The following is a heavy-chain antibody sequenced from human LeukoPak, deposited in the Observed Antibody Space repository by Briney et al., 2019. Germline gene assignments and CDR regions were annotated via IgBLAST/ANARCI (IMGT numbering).Heavy chain of an antibody. J-gene: IGHJ6*03. CDR3: AALNSSGSKGGYYYYMDV. Sequence: ASVKVSCKASGGTFGSYAISWVRQAPGQGLEWMGGIIPIFGTANYAQKFQGRVTITADESTSTAYMELSSLRSEDTAVYYCAALNSSGSKGGYYYYMDVWGKGTTVTISS. CDR1: GGTFGSYA. CDR2: IIPIFGTA. V-gene: IGHV1-69*13. D-gene: IGHD3-22*01.